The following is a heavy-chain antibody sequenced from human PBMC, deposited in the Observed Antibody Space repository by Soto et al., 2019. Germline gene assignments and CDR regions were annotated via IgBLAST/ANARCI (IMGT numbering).Heavy chain of an antibody. CDR1: GYTFISYA. Sequence: QVQLVQSGAEVKKPGASVKVSCKASGYTFISYAMHWVRQAPGQRVEWMGWINAGNGNTEYSQKFQGRVTINRDTSASTAYMELSSLRSEETAVYYCARCPTVTAQTLFDYWGQGTLVTVSS. CDR3: ARCPTVTAQTLFDY. J-gene: IGHJ4*02. V-gene: IGHV1-3*01. D-gene: IGHD4-17*01. CDR2: INAGNGNT.